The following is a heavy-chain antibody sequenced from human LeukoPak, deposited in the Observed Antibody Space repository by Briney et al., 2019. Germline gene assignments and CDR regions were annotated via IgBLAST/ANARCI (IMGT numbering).Heavy chain of an antibody. CDR2: IKQDGSEK. CDR1: GFTFRSYW. CDR3: ARVGYDSSGSLYYFDY. J-gene: IGHJ4*02. Sequence: GGSLRLSCAASGFTFRSYWMSWVRQAPGKGLEWVANIKQDGSEKNYVDSVKGRFTISRDNAKNSLYLQMNSLRAEDTAVYYCARVGYDSSGSLYYFDYWGQGTLVTVSS. D-gene: IGHD3-22*01. V-gene: IGHV3-7*01.